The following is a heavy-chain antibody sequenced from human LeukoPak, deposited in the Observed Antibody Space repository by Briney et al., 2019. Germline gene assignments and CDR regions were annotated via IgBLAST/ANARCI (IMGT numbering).Heavy chain of an antibody. Sequence: SETLSLTCAVSGGSIFSSNWWSWVRQPPGKGLEWIGQIFHSGSTSYSPSLKSRVTISVDMSKNQFSLKLSSVTAADTAVYYCARTRYYYNSRSYGAPYYFDYWGQGTLVTVSS. CDR1: GGSIFSSNW. CDR2: IFHSGST. D-gene: IGHD3-10*01. V-gene: IGHV4-4*02. CDR3: ARTRYYYNSRSYGAPYYFDY. J-gene: IGHJ4*02.